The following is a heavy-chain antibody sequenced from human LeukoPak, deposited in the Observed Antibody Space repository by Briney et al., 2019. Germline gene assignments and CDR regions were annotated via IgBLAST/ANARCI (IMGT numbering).Heavy chain of an antibody. Sequence: GRSLRHSCAASGFTFSSYAMHWVRQAPGKGLEWVAVISYDGSNKYYADSVKGRFTISRDNSKNTLYLQMNSLRAEDTAVYYCARGVFRQLPSYYYYYMDVWGKGTTVTVSS. CDR3: ARGVFRQLPSYYYYYMDV. CDR1: GFTFSSYA. V-gene: IGHV3-30-3*01. CDR2: ISYDGSNK. D-gene: IGHD2-2*01. J-gene: IGHJ6*03.